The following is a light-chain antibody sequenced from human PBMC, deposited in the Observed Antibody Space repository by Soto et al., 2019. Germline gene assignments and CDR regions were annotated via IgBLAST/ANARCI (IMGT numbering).Light chain of an antibody. J-gene: IGLJ3*02. V-gene: IGLV8-61*01. Sequence: QTVVTQEPSFSVSPGRTVTLTCGLSSGSVSTSYYPSWYQQTPGQAPRTLIYNTNTRSSGVPDRFSGSTLGNKAALTITRSQPDYQSDYYFVLYMGSRLGVFALGTNLTVL. CDR2: NTN. CDR3: VLYMGSRLGV. CDR1: SGSVSTSYY.